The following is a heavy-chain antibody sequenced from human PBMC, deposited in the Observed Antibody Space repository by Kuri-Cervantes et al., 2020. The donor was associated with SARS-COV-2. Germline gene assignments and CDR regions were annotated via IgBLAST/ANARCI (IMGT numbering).Heavy chain of an antibody. J-gene: IGHJ4*02. D-gene: IGHD3-16*01. CDR1: GGSFSGYY. V-gene: IGHV4-34*01. CDR2: INHSGST. CDR3: AKAAYYDYVPDY. Sequence: SQTLSLTCAVYGGSFSGYYWSWIRQPPGKGLEWIGEINHSGSTNYNPSLKSRVTISVDTSKNQFSLKLSSVTAADTAVYYCAKAAYYDYVPDYWGQGTLVTVSS.